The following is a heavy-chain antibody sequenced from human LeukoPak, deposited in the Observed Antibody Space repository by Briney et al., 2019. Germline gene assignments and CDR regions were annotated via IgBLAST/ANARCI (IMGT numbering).Heavy chain of an antibody. Sequence: SETLSLTCAVYGGSFSGYYWSWIRQPPGKGLEWIGEINHSGSTNYNPSLKSRVTISVDTSKNQFSLKLSSVTAADTAVYYCARAAGYSYGYPPSYYYYMDVWGKGTTVTVSS. D-gene: IGHD5-18*01. V-gene: IGHV4-34*01. CDR3: ARAAGYSYGYPPSYYYYMDV. J-gene: IGHJ6*03. CDR1: GGSFSGYY. CDR2: INHSGST.